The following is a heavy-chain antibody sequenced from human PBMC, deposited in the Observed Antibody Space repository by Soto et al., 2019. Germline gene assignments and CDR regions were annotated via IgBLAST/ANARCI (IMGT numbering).Heavy chain of an antibody. J-gene: IGHJ4*02. CDR3: AHRPGGILEWLLCLVRDY. D-gene: IGHD3-3*01. CDR2: IYWDDDK. CDR1: GFSLSTSGVG. Sequence: QITLKESGPTLVKPTQTLTLTCTFSGFSLSTSGVGVGWIRQPPGKALEWLALIYWDDDKRYSPSLKSRLTITKDTSKNQVVLTMTNVDPVDTATYYCAHRPGGILEWLLCLVRDYWGQGTLVTVSS. V-gene: IGHV2-5*02.